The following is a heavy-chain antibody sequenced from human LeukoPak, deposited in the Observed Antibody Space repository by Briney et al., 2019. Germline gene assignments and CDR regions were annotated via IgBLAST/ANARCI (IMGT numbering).Heavy chain of an antibody. CDR2: IKQDGSEK. CDR1: GFTFSSYA. Sequence: GGSLRLSCAASGFTFSSYAMSWVRQAPGKGLEWVANIKQDGSEKYYVDSVKGRFTISRDNAKNSLYLQMNSLRAEDTAVYYCARDPGAYGYSYGYPLDYWGQGTLVTVSS. V-gene: IGHV3-7*01. CDR3: ARDPGAYGYSYGYPLDY. D-gene: IGHD5-18*01. J-gene: IGHJ4*02.